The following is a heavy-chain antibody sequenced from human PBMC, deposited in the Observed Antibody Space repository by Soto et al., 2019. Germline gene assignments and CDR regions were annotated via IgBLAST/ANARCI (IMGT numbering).Heavy chain of an antibody. J-gene: IGHJ1*01. CDR1: GFTFSSYA. CDR3: AKDATTYEEQWLVLGYFQH. Sequence: GGSLRLSCAASGFTFSSYAMSWVRQAPGKGLEWVSAISGSGGSTYYADSVKGRFTISRDNSKNTLYLQMNSLGAEDTAVYYCAKDATTYEEQWLVLGYFQHWGQGTLVTVSS. CDR2: ISGSGGST. V-gene: IGHV3-23*01. D-gene: IGHD6-19*01.